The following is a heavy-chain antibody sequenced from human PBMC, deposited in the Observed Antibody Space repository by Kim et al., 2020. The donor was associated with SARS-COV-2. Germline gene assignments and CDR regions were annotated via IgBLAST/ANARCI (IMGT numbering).Heavy chain of an antibody. CDR3: ARDLDCSGGSCYWFDP. CDR1: GGTFSSYA. J-gene: IGHJ5*02. D-gene: IGHD2-15*01. V-gene: IGHV1-69*13. Sequence: SVKVSCKASGGTFSSYAISWVRQAPGQGLEWMGGIIPIFGTANYAQKFQGRVTITADESTSTAYMELSSLRSEDTAVYYCARDLDCSGGSCYWFDPWGQGTLVTVSS. CDR2: IIPIFGTA.